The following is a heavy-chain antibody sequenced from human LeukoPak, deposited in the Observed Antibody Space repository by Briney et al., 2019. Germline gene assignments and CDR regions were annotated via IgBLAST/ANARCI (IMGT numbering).Heavy chain of an antibody. CDR1: GFTFSSYN. CDR2: ISYEGLSA. V-gene: IGHV3-30*18. D-gene: IGHD3-10*01. J-gene: IGHJ4*02. CDR3: AKEKDYYISRSCDY. Sequence: GGSLRLSCAASGFTFSSYNMNWVRQAPGKGLEWVGVISYEGLSAYYADSVKGRFTISRDNSRNMLYLQMNSLGAEDTALYYCAKEKDYYISRSCDYWGQGTHVTVSS.